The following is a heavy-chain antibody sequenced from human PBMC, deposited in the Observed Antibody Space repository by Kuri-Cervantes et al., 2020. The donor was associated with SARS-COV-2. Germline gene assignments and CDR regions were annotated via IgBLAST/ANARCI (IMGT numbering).Heavy chain of an antibody. J-gene: IGHJ4*02. D-gene: IGHD2-2*01. CDR2: ISYDGSNK. Sequence: GGSLRLSCAASGFTFSSYGMHWVRQAPGKGLEWVAVISYDGSNKYYADSVKGRFTISRDNAKNSLYLQMNSLRAEDTAVYYCASPVCSSTSCYETAGYWGQGTLVTVYS. CDR1: GFTFSSYG. V-gene: IGHV3-30*12. CDR3: ASPVCSSTSCYETAGY.